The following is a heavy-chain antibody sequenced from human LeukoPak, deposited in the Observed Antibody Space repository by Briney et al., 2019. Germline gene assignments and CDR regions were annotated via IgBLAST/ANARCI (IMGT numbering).Heavy chain of an antibody. CDR3: VRREDFDY. CDR2: IKQDGSEK. Sequence: PGGSLRLSCAASGFTFSSYSMNWVRQAPGKGLEWVANIKQDGSEKYYVDSVKGRFTISRDNAKSSLYLQMNSLRAEDTAVYYCVRREDFDYWGQGTLVTVSS. CDR1: GFTFSSYS. J-gene: IGHJ4*02. V-gene: IGHV3-7*01.